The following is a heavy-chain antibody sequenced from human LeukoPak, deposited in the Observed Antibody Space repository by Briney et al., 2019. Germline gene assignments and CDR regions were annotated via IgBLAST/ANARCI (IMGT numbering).Heavy chain of an antibody. CDR2: IIPILGIA. CDR3: ARDPVNTLDCSSTSCYSGADYYYYYGMDV. CDR1: GGTFSSYA. V-gene: IGHV1-69*04. Sequence: SVKVSCKASGGTFSSYAISWVRQAPGQGLEWMGRIIPILGIANYAQKFQGRVTITADKSTSTAYMELSSLRSEDTAVYYCARDPVNTLDCSSTSCYSGADYYYYYGMDVWGQGTTVTVSS. D-gene: IGHD2-2*02. J-gene: IGHJ6*02.